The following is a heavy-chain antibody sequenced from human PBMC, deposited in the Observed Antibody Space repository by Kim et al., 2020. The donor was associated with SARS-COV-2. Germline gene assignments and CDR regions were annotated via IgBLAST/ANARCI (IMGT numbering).Heavy chain of an antibody. V-gene: IGHV1-24*01. D-gene: IGHD3-3*01. Sequence: KFQGRVTMTEDTSTDTAYMELSSLRSEDTAVYYCATVPPVRFLQRGWYDVWGQGTTVTVSS. J-gene: IGHJ6*02. CDR3: ATVPPVRFLQRGWYDV.